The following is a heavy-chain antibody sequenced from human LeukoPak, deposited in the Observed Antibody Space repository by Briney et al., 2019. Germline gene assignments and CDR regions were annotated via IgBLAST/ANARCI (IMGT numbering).Heavy chain of an antibody. CDR1: GFTFSSYA. CDR2: ISGSGGST. Sequence: PGGSLRLSCAASGFTFSSYAMSSVRQAPGKGLEWVSAISGSGGSTYYADSVKGRFTISRDNSKNTLYLQMNSLRAEDTAVYYCAKSCSSTSCYHNYWGQGTLVTVSS. V-gene: IGHV3-23*01. CDR3: AKSCSSTSCYHNY. J-gene: IGHJ4*02. D-gene: IGHD2-2*01.